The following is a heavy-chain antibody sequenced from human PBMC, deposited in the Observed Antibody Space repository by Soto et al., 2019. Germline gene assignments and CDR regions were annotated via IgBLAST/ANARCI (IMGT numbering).Heavy chain of an antibody. CDR2: INPIDGSI. CDR3: ARDLFGSWTIDY. V-gene: IGHV1-46*01. CDR1: GYSFVINH. J-gene: IGHJ4*02. Sequence: ASVKVSWKTSGYSFVINHIHWVRQTPAQGLEWMGIINPIDGSISYAQKFRGRVTVTRDTPTSSVYMELRGLTPADTAVYFCARDLFGSWTIDYWGPGTLVTVSS. D-gene: IGHD6-13*01.